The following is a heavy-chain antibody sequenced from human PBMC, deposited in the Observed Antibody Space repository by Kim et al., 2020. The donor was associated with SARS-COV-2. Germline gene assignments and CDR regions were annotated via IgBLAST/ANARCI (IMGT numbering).Heavy chain of an antibody. CDR1: GFTFSNAG. Sequence: GGSLRLSCAASGFTFSNAGMSWVRQAPGKGLEWVGRIKSKTDGGTTDYAAPVKGRFTISRDDSKNTLYLQMNSLKTEDTAVYYCTAAGDQLLYFGYYYYYMDGWGKGTAVTVSS. D-gene: IGHD2-2*02. CDR3: TAAGDQLLYFGYYYYYMDG. CDR2: IKSKTDGGTT. J-gene: IGHJ6*03. V-gene: IGHV3-15*01.